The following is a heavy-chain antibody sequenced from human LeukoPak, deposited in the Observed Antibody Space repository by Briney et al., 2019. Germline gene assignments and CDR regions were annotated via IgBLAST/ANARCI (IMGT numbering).Heavy chain of an antibody. CDR2: INPSGGST. CDR1: GYTLTSCY. Sequence: ASVKVSCKASGYTLTSCYMHWVRQAPGQGLEWMGIINPSGGSTSYAQKFQGRVTMTRDMSTSTVYMELSSLRSEDTAVYYCARDLGYCSSTSCYSEIGAFDPWGQGTLVTVSS. V-gene: IGHV1-46*01. CDR3: ARDLGYCSSTSCYSEIGAFDP. J-gene: IGHJ5*02. D-gene: IGHD2-2*02.